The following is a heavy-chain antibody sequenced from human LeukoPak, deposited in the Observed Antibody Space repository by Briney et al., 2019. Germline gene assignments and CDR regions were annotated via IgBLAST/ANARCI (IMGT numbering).Heavy chain of an antibody. Sequence: PSETLSLTCAVYGGSFSGYYWSWIRQPPGKGLEWIGEINHSGSTNYNPSLKSRVTISVDTSKNQFSLKLSSVTAADTAVYYCARSTLYCSSTSCSSKQTFDPWGQGTLVTVSS. V-gene: IGHV4-34*01. CDR1: GGSFSGYY. D-gene: IGHD2-2*01. CDR2: INHSGST. J-gene: IGHJ5*02. CDR3: ARSTLYCSSTSCSSKQTFDP.